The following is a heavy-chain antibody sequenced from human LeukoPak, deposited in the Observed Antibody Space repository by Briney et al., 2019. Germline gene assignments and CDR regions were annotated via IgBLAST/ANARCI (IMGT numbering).Heavy chain of an antibody. D-gene: IGHD3-3*01. V-gene: IGHV4-34*01. Sequence: SETLSLTCAVYGGSFSGYYWSWIRQPPGKGLEWIGEINHSGSTNYNPSLKSRVTISVDASKNQFSLKLSSVTAADTAVYYCAKSGYDFWSGYYGYWGQGTLVTVSS. CDR1: GGSFSGYY. CDR2: INHSGST. CDR3: AKSGYDFWSGYYGY. J-gene: IGHJ4*02.